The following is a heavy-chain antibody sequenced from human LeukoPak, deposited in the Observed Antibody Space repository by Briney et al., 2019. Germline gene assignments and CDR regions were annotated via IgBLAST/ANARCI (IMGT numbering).Heavy chain of an antibody. V-gene: IGHV4-34*01. CDR3: ARGLYCSSTSCYGYYYYMDV. J-gene: IGHJ6*03. D-gene: IGHD2-2*01. CDR1: GGSFSGYY. Sequence: SETLSLTCAVYGGSFSGYYWSWIRQPPGKGLEWIGEINHSGSTNYNPSLKRRVTISVDTSKNQFSLKLSSVTAADTAVYYCARGLYCSSTSCYGYYYYMDVWGKGTTVTVSS. CDR2: INHSGST.